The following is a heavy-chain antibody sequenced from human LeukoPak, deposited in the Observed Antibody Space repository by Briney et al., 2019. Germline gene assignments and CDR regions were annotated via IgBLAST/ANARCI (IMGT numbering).Heavy chain of an antibody. Sequence: SGGSLGLSCAASGFTFDDYAMHWVRQAPGKGLEWVSGISWNSGSIGYADSVKGRFTISRDNAKNSLYLQMNSLRAEDTALYYCAKGILRNYDSSGGAFDIWGQGTMVTVSS. CDR2: ISWNSGSI. CDR3: AKGILRNYDSSGGAFDI. CDR1: GFTFDDYA. V-gene: IGHV3-9*01. J-gene: IGHJ3*02. D-gene: IGHD3-22*01.